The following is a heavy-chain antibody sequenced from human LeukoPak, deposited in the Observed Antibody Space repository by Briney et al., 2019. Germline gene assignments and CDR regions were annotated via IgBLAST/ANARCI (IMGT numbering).Heavy chain of an antibody. Sequence: SVTVSCKASGGTFSSYAISWVRQAPGKGLEWMGRIIPILGIANYAQKFQGRVTITADKSTSTAYMELSSLRSEDTAVYYCARGIVVPAGESGSEFDPWGQGTLVTVSS. CDR2: IIPILGIA. CDR3: ARGIVVPAGESGSEFDP. V-gene: IGHV1-69*04. J-gene: IGHJ5*02. CDR1: GGTFSSYA. D-gene: IGHD2-2*01.